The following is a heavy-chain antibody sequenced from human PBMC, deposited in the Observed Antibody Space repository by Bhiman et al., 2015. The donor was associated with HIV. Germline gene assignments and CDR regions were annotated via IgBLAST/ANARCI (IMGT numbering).Heavy chain of an antibody. CDR2: IWFDGSMK. D-gene: IGHD3-3*01. CDR3: AKDYAIFGVAIMRDGLPFDAFDI. J-gene: IGHJ3*02. Sequence: QVQLVESGGGVVQPGRSLRLSCAASGFSFESYGMHWVRKAPGKGLEWVALIWFDGSMKHYPDSVKGRFIISRDNSKNMVYLQMNSLRAEDTAVYYCAKDYAIFGVAIMRDGLPFDAFDIWGQGTMVTVS. V-gene: IGHV3-33*06. CDR1: GFSFESYG.